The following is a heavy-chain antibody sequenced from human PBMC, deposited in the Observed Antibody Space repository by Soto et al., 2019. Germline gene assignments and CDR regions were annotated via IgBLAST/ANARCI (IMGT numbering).Heavy chain of an antibody. CDR2: IHYSVTT. CDR1: GTSISSYY. CDR3: ARYNSYAIDY. Sequence: TSETLSLTCTVSGTSISSYYWSWIRQPPGKGLEWIANIHYSVTTNYNPSLASRVTLSVDTSKNQFSLKMTSVTAADRAMYFCARYNSYAIDYWGRGTRVTVSS. D-gene: IGHD2-8*01. V-gene: IGHV4-59*01. J-gene: IGHJ4*02.